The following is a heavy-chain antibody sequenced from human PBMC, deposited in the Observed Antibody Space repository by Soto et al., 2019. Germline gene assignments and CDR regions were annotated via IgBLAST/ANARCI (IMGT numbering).Heavy chain of an antibody. D-gene: IGHD1-26*01. V-gene: IGHV1-18*01. CDR1: GYTFTSYG. J-gene: IGHJ6*02. CDR2: ISAYNGNT. CDR3: ARDLMGASYYYYGMDV. Sequence: ASVKVSCEASGYTFTSYGISWVRQAPGQGLEWMGWISAYNGNTNYAQKLQGRVTMTTDTSTSTAYMELRSLRSDDTAVYYCARDLMGASYYYYGMDVWGQGTTVTV.